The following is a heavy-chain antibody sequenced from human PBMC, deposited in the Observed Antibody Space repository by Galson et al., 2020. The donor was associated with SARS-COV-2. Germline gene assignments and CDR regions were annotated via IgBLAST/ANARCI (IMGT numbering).Heavy chain of an antibody. V-gene: IGHV1-69*13. CDR1: GGTISTYA. CDR2: IIPIFHTA. CDR3: ARDRPGTTNGYYYYDMDV. Sequence: SVKVSCKASGGTISTYAIIWVRQAPGQGLEWMGGIIPIFHTANYAQKFQGRVTITADESTSTTYMELSSLRSEDTAVYYCARDRPGTTNGYYYYDMDVWGLGTMVTVSS. D-gene: IGHD1-1*01. J-gene: IGHJ6*02.